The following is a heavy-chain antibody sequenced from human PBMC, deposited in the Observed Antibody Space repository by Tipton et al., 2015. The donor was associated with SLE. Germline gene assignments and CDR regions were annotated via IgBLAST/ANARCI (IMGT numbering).Heavy chain of an antibody. D-gene: IGHD3-16*01. CDR2: ISGYNGNT. CDR3: ARLGDWDFFYYMDV. CDR1: GYTFTSYC. V-gene: IGHV1-18*01. J-gene: IGHJ6*03. Sequence: QVQLVQSGAEVKKPGASVKVSCKASGYTFTSYCITWVRQAPGQGLEWMGWISGYNGNTNYAQKLQGRVTMTTDTSTSTAYMELRSLRSDDPAVYYCARLGDWDFFYYMDVWGKGTTVTVSS.